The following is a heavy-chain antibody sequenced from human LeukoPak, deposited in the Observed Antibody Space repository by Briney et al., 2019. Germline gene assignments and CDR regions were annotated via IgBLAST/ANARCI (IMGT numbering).Heavy chain of an antibody. CDR2: IRSKANSYAT. CDR1: GFTFSGSA. CDR3: TRKIGYDFWSGYSVESYYFDY. D-gene: IGHD3-3*01. J-gene: IGHJ4*02. Sequence: GRSLRLSCAASGFTFSGSAMHWVRQASGKGLEWVGRIRSKANSYATAYAASVKGRFTISRDDSKNTAYLQMNSLKTEDTAVYYCTRKIGYDFWSGYSVESYYFDYWGQGTLVTVSS. V-gene: IGHV3-73*01.